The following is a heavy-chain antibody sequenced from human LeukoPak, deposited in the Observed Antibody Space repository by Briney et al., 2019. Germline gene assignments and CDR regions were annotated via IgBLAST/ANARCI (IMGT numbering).Heavy chain of an antibody. CDR3: AKERAFQAAGVTDC. D-gene: IGHD3-10*01. J-gene: IGHJ4*02. Sequence: GGSLRLSCAAFGFTFANHGMHWVRQAPGKGLEWVAVISDDSRFKLYGDSVKGRFSISRDNSENTLYLQMNSLKSEDSAVYYCAKERAFQAAGVTDCWGQGTLVTVSS. CDR2: ISDDSRFK. CDR1: GFTFANHG. V-gene: IGHV3-30*18.